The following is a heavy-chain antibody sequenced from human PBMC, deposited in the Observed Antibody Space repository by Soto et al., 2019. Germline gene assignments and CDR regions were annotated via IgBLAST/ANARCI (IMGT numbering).Heavy chain of an antibody. D-gene: IGHD3-3*01. CDR1: GYTFTSYG. V-gene: IGHV1-18*01. CDR2: ISAYNGNT. CDR3: ARAQDHHYDVWSGYSSAFDI. J-gene: IGHJ3*02. Sequence: GASVKVSCKASGYTFTSYGISWVRQAPGQGLEWMGWISAYNGNTNYAQKLQGRVTMTTDTSTSTAYMELRSLRSDDTAVYYCARAQDHHYDVWSGYSSAFDIWGQGTMVTVSS.